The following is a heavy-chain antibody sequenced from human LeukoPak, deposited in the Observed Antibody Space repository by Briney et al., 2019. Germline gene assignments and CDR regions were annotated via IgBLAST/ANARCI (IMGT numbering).Heavy chain of an antibody. CDR3: AKVASSGYYQLAPFEY. CDR2: IKQDGSEK. J-gene: IGHJ4*02. D-gene: IGHD3-22*01. Sequence: GGSLRLSCAASGFTFSSYWMSWVRQAPGKGLEWVANIKQDGSEKYYVDSVKGRFTISRDNSKNTLYLQMNSLRAEDTAVYYCAKVASSGYYQLAPFEYWGQGTLVTVSS. CDR1: GFTFSSYW. V-gene: IGHV3-7*03.